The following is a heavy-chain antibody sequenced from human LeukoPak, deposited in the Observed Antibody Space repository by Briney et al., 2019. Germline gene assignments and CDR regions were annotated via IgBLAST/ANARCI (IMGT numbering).Heavy chain of an antibody. CDR1: GFSLNTARMG. V-gene: IGHV2-26*01. J-gene: IGHJ4*02. D-gene: IGHD3-16*02. Sequence: ESGPVLVKPTETLTLTCTVSGFSGFSLNTARMGVSWIRQPPGKALEWLAHIFSNDEKSYMTTLQIRLTISKDPSKSQVVLTMTSMDPVDTATYYCARTDYDYVWGSYHPLDQWGQGTLVTVSS. CDR3: ARTDYDYVWGSYHPLDQ. CDR2: IFSNDEK.